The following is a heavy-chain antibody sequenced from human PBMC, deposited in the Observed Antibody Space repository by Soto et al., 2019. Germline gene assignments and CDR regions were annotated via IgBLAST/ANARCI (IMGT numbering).Heavy chain of an antibody. CDR3: ARDAPYSSSPFYGMDV. D-gene: IGHD6-6*01. CDR2: ISAYNGNT. Sequence: ASVKVSCKASGYTFTIYGISWVRQAPGQGLEWMGWISAYNGNTNYAQKLQGRVTMTTDTSTSTAYMELRSLRSDDTAVYYCARDAPYSSSPFYGMDVWGQGTTVTVPS. CDR1: GYTFTIYG. J-gene: IGHJ6*02. V-gene: IGHV1-18*01.